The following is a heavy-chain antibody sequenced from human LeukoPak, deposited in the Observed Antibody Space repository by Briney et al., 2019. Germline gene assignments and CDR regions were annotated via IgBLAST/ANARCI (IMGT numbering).Heavy chain of an antibody. V-gene: IGHV3-23*01. Sequence: GGSLRLSCAASGFTFSSYAMSWVRQAPGKGLEWVSSISGSSTYYADSVKGRVTISRDNSKNTLYLQMNSLRAEDTAVYYCAKGVSSLTFSFDYWGQGTLVTASS. D-gene: IGHD6-13*01. J-gene: IGHJ4*02. CDR1: GFTFSSYA. CDR2: ISGSST. CDR3: AKGVSSLTFSFDY.